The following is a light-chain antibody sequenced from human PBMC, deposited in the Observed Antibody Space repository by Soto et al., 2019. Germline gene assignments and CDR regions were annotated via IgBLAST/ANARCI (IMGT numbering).Light chain of an antibody. CDR1: HSISSY. Sequence: DIQMTQPPSYLSASVGDRVTITGRASHSISSYLNWYQQKPGKAPKLLIYAASSLQSGVPSRFSGSGSGTDFTLTINSLQPEDFATYYCQPSYSAPRTVGQVTKVEIK. CDR3: QPSYSAPRT. J-gene: IGKJ1*01. CDR2: AAS. V-gene: IGKV1-39*01.